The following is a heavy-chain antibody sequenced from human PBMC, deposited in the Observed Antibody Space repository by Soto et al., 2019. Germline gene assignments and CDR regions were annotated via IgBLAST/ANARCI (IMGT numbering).Heavy chain of an antibody. D-gene: IGHD2-8*01. J-gene: IGHJ4*02. V-gene: IGHV1-46*01. CDR1: GYTFTNYY. CDR3: ARDNHRWSFDY. Sequence: QVQLVQSETEMKTPGASVKLSCKAAGYTFTNYYIHWVRQAPGQGLEWMGRIHPSYGGTIFAQKFQGRVTMTSDTSTTTVYMDLDSLRSEDTAIYFCARDNHRWSFDYWGQGTLVPVSS. CDR2: IHPSYGGT.